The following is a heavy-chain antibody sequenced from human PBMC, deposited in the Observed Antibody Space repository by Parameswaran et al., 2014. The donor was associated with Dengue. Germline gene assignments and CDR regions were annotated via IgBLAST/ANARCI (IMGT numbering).Heavy chain of an antibody. D-gene: IGHD3-10*01. V-gene: IGHV3-53*01. J-gene: IGHJ5*01. Sequence: RQPPGKGLEWVSVIYSGGSTSYADSVKGRFTISRDNSKNTLFLQMNSLRAEDTAVYYCARESIIMVRGVVRGWFDSWGQGTPVTVSS. CDR3: ARESIIMVRGVVRGWFDS. CDR2: IYSGGST.